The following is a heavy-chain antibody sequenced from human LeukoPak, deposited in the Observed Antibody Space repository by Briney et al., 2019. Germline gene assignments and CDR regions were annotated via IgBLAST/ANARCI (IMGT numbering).Heavy chain of an antibody. J-gene: IGHJ6*02. CDR2: ISPDGNSA. CDR1: GFTFKRYW. CDR3: VSLDGVYYYHMDV. D-gene: IGHD3/OR15-3a*01. Sequence: GVLRLSCAASGFTFKRYWMHWVRQAPGKGLVWVSRISPDGNSATYADSVKGRFTISRDNAKNTLYLQMNSLRAEDSAVYYCVSLDGVYYYHMDVWGQGTTVIVSS. V-gene: IGHV3-74*03.